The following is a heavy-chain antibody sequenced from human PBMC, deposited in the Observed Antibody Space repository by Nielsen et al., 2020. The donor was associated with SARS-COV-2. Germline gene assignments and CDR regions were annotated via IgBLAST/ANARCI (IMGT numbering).Heavy chain of an antibody. CDR2: INSDGSRS. Sequence: GGSLRLSCAGSGFTFSGYYMNWVRQAPGKGLMWVSRINSDGSRSAYADAVKGRFIIARDNARDTLSLQMNSLRADDTAVYYCVRVRDDGYYYDTGPFDYWGQGTLVTVSS. D-gene: IGHD3-22*01. J-gene: IGHJ4*02. CDR3: VRVRDDGYYYDTGPFDY. CDR1: GFTFSGYY. V-gene: IGHV3-74*01.